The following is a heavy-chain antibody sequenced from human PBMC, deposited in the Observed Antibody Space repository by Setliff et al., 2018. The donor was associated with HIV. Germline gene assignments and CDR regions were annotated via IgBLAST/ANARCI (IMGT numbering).Heavy chain of an antibody. Sequence: SETLSLTCTVSGRSISSYYWSWIRQPPRKGLEWIGYIYYSGSPNYNPSLKSRVTISVDTSKNQFSLKLSSVTAADTAVYYCARHMGRAYYDYAGGSYRRGDAFDIWGLGTMVTVSS. CDR1: GRSISSYY. CDR2: IYYSGSP. V-gene: IGHV4-59*08. CDR3: ARHMGRAYYDYAGGSYRRGDAFDI. D-gene: IGHD3-16*02. J-gene: IGHJ3*02.